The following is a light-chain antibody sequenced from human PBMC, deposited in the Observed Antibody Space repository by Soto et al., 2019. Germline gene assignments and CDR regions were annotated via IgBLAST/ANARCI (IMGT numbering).Light chain of an antibody. J-gene: IGKJ4*01. V-gene: IGKV3-20*01. CDR2: GAS. CDR1: QSVSSSN. CDR3: QQYGSTPLT. Sequence: EIVLTQSPGTLSLSPGERATLSCRASQSVSSSNLAWYQQKPGQAPRLLIYGASSRATGIPDRFSGSGSGTDFTLTISRLEPEDFAVYYCQQYGSTPLTFGGGTKLEIK.